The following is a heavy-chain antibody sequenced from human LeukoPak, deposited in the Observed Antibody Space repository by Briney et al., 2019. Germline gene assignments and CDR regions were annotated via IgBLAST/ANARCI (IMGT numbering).Heavy chain of an antibody. J-gene: IGHJ5*02. Sequence: GGSLRLSCAASGFTFSSYSMNWVRQAPGKGLEWVSSISSSSSYIYYADSVKGRFTISRDNAKNSLYLQMNSLRAEDTAVYYCARVWFGELNWFDPWGQGTLVTVSS. CDR3: ARVWFGELNWFDP. CDR2: ISSSSSYI. CDR1: GFTFSSYS. V-gene: IGHV3-21*01. D-gene: IGHD3-10*01.